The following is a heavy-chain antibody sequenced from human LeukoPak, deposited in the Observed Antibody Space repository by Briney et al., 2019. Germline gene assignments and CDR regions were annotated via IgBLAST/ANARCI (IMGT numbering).Heavy chain of an antibody. CDR2: IKQDGSEK. J-gene: IGHJ4*02. Sequence: GGSLRLSCAASGFTFSSYWTSWVRQAPGKGLEWVANIKQDGSEKYYVDSVKGRFTISRDNAKNSLYLQMNSLRAEDTAVYYCARDGIFRGAVVTYFDYWGQGTLVTVSS. V-gene: IGHV3-7*01. D-gene: IGHD4-23*01. CDR1: GFTFSSYW. CDR3: ARDGIFRGAVVTYFDY.